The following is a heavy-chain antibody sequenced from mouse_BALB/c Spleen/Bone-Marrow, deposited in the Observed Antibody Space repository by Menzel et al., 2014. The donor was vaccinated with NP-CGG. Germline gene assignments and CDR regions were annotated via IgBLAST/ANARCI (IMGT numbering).Heavy chain of an antibody. Sequence: ASGGGLVKPGGSLKLSCAASGFTFSSYAMSWVRQTPEKRLEWVATISSGGSYTYYPDSVKGRFTISRDNAKNTLYLQMSSLRSEDTAMYYCARHGITRLLDYWGQGTTLTVSS. J-gene: IGHJ2*01. CDR1: GFTFSSYA. D-gene: IGHD2-4*01. CDR2: ISSGGSYT. V-gene: IGHV5-9-3*01. CDR3: ARHGITRLLDY.